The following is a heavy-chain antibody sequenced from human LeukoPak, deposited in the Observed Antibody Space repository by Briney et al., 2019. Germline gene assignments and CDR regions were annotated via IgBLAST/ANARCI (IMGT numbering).Heavy chain of an antibody. CDR3: ARTGYCSGGSCYIDAFDI. D-gene: IGHD2-15*01. Sequence: SVKVSCKASGGTFSSYAISWVRQAPGQGLEWMGGIIPIFGTANYAQKFQGRVTITTDESTSTAYMELSSLRSEDTAVYYCARTGYCSGGSCYIDAFDIWGQGTMVTVSS. CDR2: IIPIFGTA. CDR1: GGTFSSYA. J-gene: IGHJ3*02. V-gene: IGHV1-69*05.